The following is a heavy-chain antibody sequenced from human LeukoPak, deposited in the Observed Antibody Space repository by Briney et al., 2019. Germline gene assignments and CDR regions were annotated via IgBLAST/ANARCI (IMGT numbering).Heavy chain of an antibody. CDR2: MNPNSGNT. Sequence: RASVKVSCKASGYTFTTYDINWVRQATGQRLEWMGWMNPNSGNTGYAQKFQGRVTMTRNTSISTAYMELSSLRSEDTAVYYCARGPNKSDGGNSGSAWFDPWGQGTLVTVSS. CDR3: ARGPNKSDGGNSGSAWFDP. D-gene: IGHD4-23*01. J-gene: IGHJ5*02. CDR1: GYTFTTYD. V-gene: IGHV1-8*01.